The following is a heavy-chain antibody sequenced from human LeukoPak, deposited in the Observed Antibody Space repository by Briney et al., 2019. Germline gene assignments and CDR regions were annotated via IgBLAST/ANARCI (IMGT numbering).Heavy chain of an antibody. CDR1: GGSISSYY. V-gene: IGHV4-59*08. Sequence: SETLSLTCTVSGGSISSYYWSWIRQPPGKGLEWTGYIYYSGSTNYNPSLKSRVTISVDTSKNQFSLKLSSVTAADTAVYYCARLIGSSSSGYYGAFDIWGQGTMVTVSS. CDR2: IYYSGST. D-gene: IGHD3-22*01. CDR3: ARLIGSSSSGYYGAFDI. J-gene: IGHJ3*02.